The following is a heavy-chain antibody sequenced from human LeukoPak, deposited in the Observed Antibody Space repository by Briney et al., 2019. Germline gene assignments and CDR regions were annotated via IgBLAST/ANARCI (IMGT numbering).Heavy chain of an antibody. J-gene: IGHJ4*02. Sequence: SETLSLTCTVSGGSISSSSYYWGWIRQPPGKGLEWIGSTYYSGSTYYNPSLKSRVTISVDTSKNQFSLKLSSVTAADTAVYYCARDGRTTVTPFVDYWGQGTLVTVSS. V-gene: IGHV4-39*07. CDR2: TYYSGST. CDR3: ARDGRTTVTPFVDY. D-gene: IGHD4-17*01. CDR1: GGSISSSSYY.